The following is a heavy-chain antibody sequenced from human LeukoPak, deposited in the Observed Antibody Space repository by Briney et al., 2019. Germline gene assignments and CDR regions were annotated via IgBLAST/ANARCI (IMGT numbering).Heavy chain of an antibody. Sequence: ASETLSLTCTVSGGSISNYYWSWIRQPPGMGLEWIGNINYSGSTNYNPSLKSRVTISVETSKNQFSLELSSVTAADTAVYYCARRTDSGSWYFDLWGRGTLVTVSS. CDR2: INYSGST. D-gene: IGHD6-6*01. J-gene: IGHJ2*01. CDR1: GGSISNYY. V-gene: IGHV4-59*01. CDR3: ARRTDSGSWYFDL.